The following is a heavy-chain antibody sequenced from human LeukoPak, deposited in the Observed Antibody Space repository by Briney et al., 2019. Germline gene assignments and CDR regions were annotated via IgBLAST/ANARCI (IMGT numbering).Heavy chain of an antibody. D-gene: IGHD3-3*01. CDR1: GYTFTSYA. V-gene: IGHV1-3*01. Sequence: ASVKVSCKASGYTFTSYAIHWVRQAPGQRLEWMGWISAGNGNTKYSQNFQGRVTFISNTSATTAFMELSSLRSEDAAVYYCARDDWSGSPRPGDYWGQGTLVTVSS. CDR2: ISAGNGNT. J-gene: IGHJ4*02. CDR3: ARDDWSGSPRPGDY.